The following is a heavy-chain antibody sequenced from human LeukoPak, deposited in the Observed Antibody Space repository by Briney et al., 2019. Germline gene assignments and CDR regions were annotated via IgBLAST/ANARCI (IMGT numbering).Heavy chain of an antibody. D-gene: IGHD6-13*01. CDR3: ASDLNSSSWYEGVFDY. J-gene: IGHJ4*02. CDR1: GFTFSSYW. CDR2: IKQDGSEK. Sequence: GGSLRLSSPASGFTFSSYWMSWVRQAPGKGLEWVANIKQDGSEKYYVDSVKGRFTISRDNAKNSLYLQMNSLRAEDTAVYYCASDLNSSSWYEGVFDYWGQGTLVTVSS. V-gene: IGHV3-7*01.